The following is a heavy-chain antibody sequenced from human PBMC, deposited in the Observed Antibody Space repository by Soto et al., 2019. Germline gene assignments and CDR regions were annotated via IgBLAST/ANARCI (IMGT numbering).Heavy chain of an antibody. Sequence: EVQLVESGGGLVKPGGSLRLSCAASGFIFSNAWMKWVRQAPGKGLEWVGRIKSKTNGETTDYAAPVKGRFTISRDDSKNTLYQQMNSLKIEDAAVYYCTTHYYGSGSYYYYYGMDVWGQGTTVTVSS. D-gene: IGHD3-10*01. V-gene: IGHV3-15*07. CDR1: GFIFSNAW. J-gene: IGHJ6*02. CDR3: TTHYYGSGSYYYYYGMDV. CDR2: IKSKTNGETT.